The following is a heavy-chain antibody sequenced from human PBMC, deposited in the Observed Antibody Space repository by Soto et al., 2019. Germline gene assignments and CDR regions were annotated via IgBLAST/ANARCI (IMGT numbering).Heavy chain of an antibody. J-gene: IGHJ4*02. CDR1: GYPFSSFA. Sequence: QVQLVQSGAEVKKPGASVKVSCKASGYPFSSFAMHWVRQAPGQRLEWMGWINAGNDNTKYSQKFQGRVTITRDTSANTVYMELSSLRSEDTSVYYCARGGGSFPYFDSWGQGTLVNVSS. D-gene: IGHD1-26*01. CDR2: INAGNDNT. CDR3: ARGGGSFPYFDS. V-gene: IGHV1-3*01.